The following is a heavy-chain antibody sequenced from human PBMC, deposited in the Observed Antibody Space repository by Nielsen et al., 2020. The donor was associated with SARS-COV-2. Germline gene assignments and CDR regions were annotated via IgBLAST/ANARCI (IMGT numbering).Heavy chain of an antibody. D-gene: IGHD5-12*01. Sequence: SVKVSCKASGGTFSSYAISWVRQAPGQGLEWMGGIIPIFGTANYAQKFQDRVTITADESTSTAYMELSSLRSEDTAVYYCARGPARHSGWPPKRNSPFDYWGQGTLVTVSS. V-gene: IGHV1-69*13. CDR2: IIPIFGTA. CDR3: ARGPARHSGWPPKRNSPFDY. J-gene: IGHJ4*02. CDR1: GGTFSSYA.